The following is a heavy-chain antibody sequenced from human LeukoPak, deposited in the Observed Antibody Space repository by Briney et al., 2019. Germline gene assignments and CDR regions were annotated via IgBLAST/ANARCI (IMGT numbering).Heavy chain of an antibody. CDR2: IRSSGSII. CDR3: AIVNDYGGNDDAFDI. CDR1: GFTFSSYE. J-gene: IGHJ3*02. V-gene: IGHV3-48*03. Sequence: PGGSLRLSCAASGFTFSSYEMNWVRQAPGKGLEWVSYIRSSGSIIFYADSVKGRFTISRDNAKNSLYLQMNSLRAEDTAVYYCAIVNDYGGNDDAFDIWGQGTMVTVSS. D-gene: IGHD4-23*01.